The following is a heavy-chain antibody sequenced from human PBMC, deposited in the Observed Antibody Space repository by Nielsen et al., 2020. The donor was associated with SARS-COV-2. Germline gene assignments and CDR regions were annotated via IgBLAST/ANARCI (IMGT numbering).Heavy chain of an antibody. J-gene: IGHJ4*02. CDR3: AKRSGYTSGWYGDY. CDR1: GFTISTYA. D-gene: IGHD6-19*01. V-gene: IGHV3-23*01. CDR2: ISAST. Sequence: GGSLRLSCVVSGFTISTYAMSWARQAPGKGLEWVSAISASTYYADSVKGRFTISRDNSKNTLYLQMNSLRAEDTAVYYCAKRSGYTSGWYGDYWGQGTLVTVSS.